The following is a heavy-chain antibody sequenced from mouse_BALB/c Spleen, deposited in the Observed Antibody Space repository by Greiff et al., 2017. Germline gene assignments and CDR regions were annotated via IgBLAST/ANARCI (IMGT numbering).Heavy chain of an antibody. CDR3: ARWGADGNYGDY. Sequence: EVQLVESGPGLVKPSQSLSLTCTVTGYSITSDYAWNWIRQFPGNKLEWMGYISYSGSTSYNPSLKSRISITRDTSKNQFFLQLNSVTTEDTATYYCARWGADGNYGDYWGQGTSVTVSS. CDR2: ISYSGST. V-gene: IGHV3-2*02. D-gene: IGHD2-1*01. J-gene: IGHJ4*01. CDR1: GYSITSDYA.